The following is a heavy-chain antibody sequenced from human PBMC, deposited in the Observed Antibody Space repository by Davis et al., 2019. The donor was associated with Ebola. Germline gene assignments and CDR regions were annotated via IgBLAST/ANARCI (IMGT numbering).Heavy chain of an antibody. CDR2: INAGNGNT. V-gene: IGHV1-3*01. J-gene: IGHJ2*01. Sequence: ASVKVSCKASGYTLPSYAIHWVRQAPGQRLEWMGWINAGNGNTKYSQNLQGRVTISRDPSANTAYMELSSLKSEDTAVYYCARPANLASRPSYWYFDLWGRGTLVTVSS. D-gene: IGHD6-6*01. CDR3: ARPANLASRPSYWYFDL. CDR1: GYTLPSYA.